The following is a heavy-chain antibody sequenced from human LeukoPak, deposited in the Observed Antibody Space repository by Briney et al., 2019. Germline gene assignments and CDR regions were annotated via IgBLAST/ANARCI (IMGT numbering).Heavy chain of an antibody. D-gene: IGHD6-13*01. Sequence: ASVKVSCKASGYTFTSYDINWVRQATGQGLEWMGWMNPNSGNTGYAQKFQGRVTMTRNTSISTAYMELSSLRSEDTAVYYCATHSYSSSPSWYFDLWGRGTLVTVSS. V-gene: IGHV1-8*01. CDR2: MNPNSGNT. CDR3: ATHSYSSSPSWYFDL. J-gene: IGHJ2*01. CDR1: GYTFTSYD.